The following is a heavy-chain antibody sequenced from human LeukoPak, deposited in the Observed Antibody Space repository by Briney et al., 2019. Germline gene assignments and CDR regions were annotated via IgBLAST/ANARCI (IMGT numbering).Heavy chain of an antibody. CDR3: TRGAGWLIDY. V-gene: IGHV4-59*01. CDR1: DDSISDYY. CDR2: FYNSGTS. D-gene: IGHD3-16*01. J-gene: IGHJ4*02. Sequence: SETLSLTCTVSDDSISDYYRGWIRQPPGKGLEWIGYFYNSGTSTYNPSLKSRVTISADTSKNQFSLKLNSLTTADTAVYYCTRGAGWLIDYWGQGILVTDSS.